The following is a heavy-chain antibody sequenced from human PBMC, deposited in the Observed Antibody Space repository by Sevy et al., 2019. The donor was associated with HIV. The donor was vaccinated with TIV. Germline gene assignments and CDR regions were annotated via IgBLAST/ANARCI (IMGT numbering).Heavy chain of an antibody. J-gene: IGHJ4*02. Sequence: ASVKVSCKVPRYTPSEVSMHWVRQAPGKGLEWTGGFVPEDGEIVDAQKFQGRVTVAEDTLTDTAYLEVTNLRSEDTATYFCVIGDTPRLTGSGTRLKDQSQNYFEFWGQGTLVTVSS. CDR3: VIGDTPRLTGSGTRLKDQSQNYFEF. D-gene: IGHD3-16*02. CDR2: FVPEDGEI. CDR1: RYTPSEVS. V-gene: IGHV1-24*01.